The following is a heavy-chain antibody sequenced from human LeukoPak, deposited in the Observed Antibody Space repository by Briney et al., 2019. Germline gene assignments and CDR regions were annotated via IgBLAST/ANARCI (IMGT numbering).Heavy chain of an antibody. V-gene: IGHV4-34*01. CDR1: GGSFSGYY. CDR3: ARLAASPPMLWFGELFYWFDP. CDR2: INHSGST. Sequence: SETLSLTCAAYGGSFSGYYWSWIRQPPGKGLEWIGEINHSGSTNYNPSLKSRVTISVDTSKNQFSLKLSSVTAADTAVYYCARLAASPPMLWFGELFYWFDPWGQGTLVTVSS. D-gene: IGHD3-10*01. J-gene: IGHJ5*02.